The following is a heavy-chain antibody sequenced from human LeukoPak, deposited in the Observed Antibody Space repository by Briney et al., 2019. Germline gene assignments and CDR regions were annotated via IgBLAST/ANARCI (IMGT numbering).Heavy chain of an antibody. Sequence: SETLSLTCAVYGGSFRGYYWSWIREPPGKGLEWSGEINHSGSTNYNPSLKSRVTISVDTSKNQFSLKLSSVTAADTAVYYCAREYSSGWSTGGAFDIWGQGTMVTVSS. V-gene: IGHV4-34*01. J-gene: IGHJ3*02. D-gene: IGHD6-19*01. CDR2: INHSGST. CDR1: GGSFRGYY. CDR3: AREYSSGWSTGGAFDI.